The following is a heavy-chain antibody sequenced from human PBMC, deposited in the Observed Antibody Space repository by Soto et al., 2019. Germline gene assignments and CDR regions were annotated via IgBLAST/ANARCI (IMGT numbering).Heavy chain of an antibody. CDR2: ISAYNGNT. CDR3: AIDWENGILTGCPGWYFDR. J-gene: IGHJ2*01. CDR1: GYTFTSYG. Sequence: QVQLVQSGAEVKKPGASVKVSCKASGYTFTSYGISWVRQAPGQGLEWMGWISAYNGNTSYAQKLQGRVTMTTDTPTGPAEIELRSLRSDETAVYYCAIDWENGILTGCPGWYFDRWGRGTLVAVSS. D-gene: IGHD3-9*01. V-gene: IGHV1-18*01.